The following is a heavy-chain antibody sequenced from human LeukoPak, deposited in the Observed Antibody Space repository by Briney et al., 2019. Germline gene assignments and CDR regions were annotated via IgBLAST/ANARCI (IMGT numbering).Heavy chain of an antibody. D-gene: IGHD6-6*01. CDR3: ASEYSPNY. V-gene: IGHV3-21*01. CDR1: GFTFSSHT. CDR2: ISSSSSYI. Sequence: GGSLRHSCAASGFTFSSHTINWVPQAPRYGLEWVSSISSSSSYIYYADSLKGRFTISRDNAKNSLYLQMNSLRAEDTAVYYCASEYSPNYWGQGTLVTVSS. J-gene: IGHJ4*02.